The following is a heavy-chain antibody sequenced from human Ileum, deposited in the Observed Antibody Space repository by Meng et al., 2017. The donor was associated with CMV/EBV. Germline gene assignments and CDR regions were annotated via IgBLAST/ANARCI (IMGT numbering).Heavy chain of an antibody. CDR3: ARGGTGYSSGQLAY. CDR1: GDSISTAGYY. Sequence: GDSISTAGYYWSWIRQHPGKGLEWIGYIYYSGATYYNPSLKSRVAMSVDTAKNQFSLNLSSVTAADTAVYYCARGGTGYSSGQLAYWGQGTLVTVSS. V-gene: IGHV4-31*02. D-gene: IGHD6-25*01. CDR2: IYYSGAT. J-gene: IGHJ4*02.